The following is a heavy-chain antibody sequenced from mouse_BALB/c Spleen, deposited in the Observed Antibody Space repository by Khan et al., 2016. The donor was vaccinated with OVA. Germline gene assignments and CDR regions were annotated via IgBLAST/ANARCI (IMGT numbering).Heavy chain of an antibody. V-gene: IGHV1-7*01. CDR1: GYTFINYW. CDR3: ARRGLRWDFDY. CDR2: INPSTGYT. D-gene: IGHD1-1*01. Sequence: VPLQESGAELAKPGASVKMSCKASGYTFINYWILWVKQRPGQGLEWIGYINPSTGYTEYNQNFKDKATLTADKSSSPAYIHISSLTSEDSAGYYCARRGLRWDFDYWGQGTTLTVAS. J-gene: IGHJ2*01.